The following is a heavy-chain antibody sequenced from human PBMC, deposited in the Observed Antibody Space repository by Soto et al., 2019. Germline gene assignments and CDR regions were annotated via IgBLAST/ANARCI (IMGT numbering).Heavy chain of an antibody. V-gene: IGHV1-46*01. CDR1: GYTFTSYY. J-gene: IGHJ4*02. Sequence: ASVKVSFKASGYTFTSYYMHWLRQAPGQGLEWMGIINPSGGSTSYAQRFQGRVTMTRDTSTSTVYMELSSLRSEDTAVYYCAREGYDSSGYYYFDYWGQGTLVTVSS. D-gene: IGHD3-22*01. CDR2: INPSGGST. CDR3: AREGYDSSGYYYFDY.